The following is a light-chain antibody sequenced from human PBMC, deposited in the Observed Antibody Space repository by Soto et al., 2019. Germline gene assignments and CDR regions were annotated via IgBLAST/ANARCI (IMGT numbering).Light chain of an antibody. CDR3: QQYGSSPPGT. V-gene: IGKV3-20*01. Sequence: EIVLTQSPGTLSLSPGERATLSCRASQSVSSSYLAWYQQKPGQAPRLFIYGASSRATGIPDRFSGSGSGTDFTLTISRLEPEDFAVYYCQQYGSSPPGTFGPGTKVDIK. CDR1: QSVSSSY. J-gene: IGKJ3*01. CDR2: GAS.